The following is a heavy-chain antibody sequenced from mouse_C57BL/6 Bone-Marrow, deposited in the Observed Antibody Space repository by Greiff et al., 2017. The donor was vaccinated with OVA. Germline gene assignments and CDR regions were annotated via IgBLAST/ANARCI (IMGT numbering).Heavy chain of an antibody. CDR3: ASLITTVGATDYAMDY. Sequence: QVQLKESGPGLVQPSQSLSITCTVSGFSLTSYGVHWVRQSPGKGLEWLGVIWSGGSTDYNAAFISRLSISKDNSKSQVFFKMNSLQADDTAIYYCASLITTVGATDYAMDYWGQGTSVTVSS. J-gene: IGHJ4*01. CDR1: GFSLTSYG. CDR2: IWSGGST. D-gene: IGHD1-1*01. V-gene: IGHV2-2*01.